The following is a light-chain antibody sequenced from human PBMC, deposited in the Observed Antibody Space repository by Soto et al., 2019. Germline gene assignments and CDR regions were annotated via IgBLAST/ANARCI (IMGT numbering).Light chain of an antibody. CDR2: EVS. V-gene: IGLV2-14*01. CDR1: SSDVGGYNY. J-gene: IGLJ1*01. CDR3: SSYTSSSTHYV. Sequence: QCVLTQPASVSGSPGQSITISCTGTSSDVGGYNYVSWYQQHPGKAPKLMIYEVSNRPSGVSNRFSGSKSGNTASLTISGLQAEDEADYYCSSYTSSSTHYVFGTGTKVTVL.